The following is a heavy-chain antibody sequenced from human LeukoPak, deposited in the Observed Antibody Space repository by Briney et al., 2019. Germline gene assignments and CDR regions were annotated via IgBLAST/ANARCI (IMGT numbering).Heavy chain of an antibody. V-gene: IGHV3-21*01. CDR1: GFPFRLYS. CDR2: ISSSSSYI. J-gene: IGHJ2*01. CDR3: ARGSPAVAGNDWYFDL. D-gene: IGHD6-19*01. Sequence: GGSLRLSCVGSGFPFRLYSMNWVRQAPGKGLEWVSSISSSSSYIYYADSVKGRFTISRDNAKNSLYLQMNSLRAEDTAVYYCARGSPAVAGNDWYFDLWGRGTLVTVSS.